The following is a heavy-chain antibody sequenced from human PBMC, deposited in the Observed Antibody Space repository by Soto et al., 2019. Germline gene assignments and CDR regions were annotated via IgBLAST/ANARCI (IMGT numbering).Heavy chain of an antibody. CDR1: GGSISSGDYY. CDR3: ASSGYCTNGVCYTLFDL. Sequence: PSETLSLTCTVSGGSISSGDYYWSWIRQPPGKGLEWIGYIYYSGSTYYNPSLKSRVTISVDTSKNQFSLKLSSVTAADTAVYYCASSGYCTNGVCYTLFDLWGRGTLVTVSS. CDR2: IYYSGST. D-gene: IGHD2-8*01. V-gene: IGHV4-30-4*01. J-gene: IGHJ5*02.